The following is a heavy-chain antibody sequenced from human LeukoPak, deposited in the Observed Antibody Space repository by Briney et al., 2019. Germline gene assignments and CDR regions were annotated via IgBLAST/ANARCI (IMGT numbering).Heavy chain of an antibody. V-gene: IGHV3-7*01. CDR1: GLTFSSYW. D-gene: IGHD2-2*01. CDR2: IKKDGSEK. CDR3: AREWEYCSSTSCYAGFDY. Sequence: RGSLRLSCAASGLTFSSYWMSWVRQAPGKGLEWVANIKKDGSEKYYVDSVKGRFTISRDNAKNSLYLEMNRLRAEDTALYYCAREWEYCSSTSCYAGFDYWGQGTLVTVSS. J-gene: IGHJ4*02.